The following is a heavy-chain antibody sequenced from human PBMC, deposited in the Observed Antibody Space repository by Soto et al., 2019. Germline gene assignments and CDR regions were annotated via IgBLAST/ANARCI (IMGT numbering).Heavy chain of an antibody. V-gene: IGHV1-3*01. CDR1: GYTFTSYA. CDR3: ASCGYSGYDYGYYYYGMDV. J-gene: IGHJ6*02. D-gene: IGHD5-12*01. CDR2: INAGNGNT. Sequence: ASVKVSCKASGYTFTSYAMHWVRQAPGQRLEWMGWINAGNGNTKYSQKFQGRVTITRDTSASTAYMELSSLRSDDTAVYYCASCGYSGYDYGYYYYGMDVWGQGTTVTVSS.